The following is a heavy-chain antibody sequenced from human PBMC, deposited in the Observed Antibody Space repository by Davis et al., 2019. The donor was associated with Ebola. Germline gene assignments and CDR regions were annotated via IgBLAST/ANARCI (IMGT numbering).Heavy chain of an antibody. D-gene: IGHD4-11*01. J-gene: IGHJ4*02. V-gene: IGHV4-59*08. CDR1: GGSFSGYY. Sequence: SETLSPTCAVYGGSFSGYYWSWIRQPPGKGLEWIGYIYYSGSPNYHPSLKSRVTISVDTSKNQFSLKLSSVTAADTAVYYCARLGYSNYGLDYWGQGTLVTVSS. CDR2: IYYSGSP. CDR3: ARLGYSNYGLDY.